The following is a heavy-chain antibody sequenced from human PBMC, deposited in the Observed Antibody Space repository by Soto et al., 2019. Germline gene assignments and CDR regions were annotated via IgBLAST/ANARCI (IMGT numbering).Heavy chain of an antibody. Sequence: QVQLVQSGAEVKKPGSSVKVSCKASGGSFSSYAISWWRQAPVQGLEWMGGIIPIFGTATYAQKFQGRVTIIADKSTSTAYMELSSLRSEDTAVYYCARAGPVAGNHAFDIWGQGTLVTVSS. V-gene: IGHV1-69*06. J-gene: IGHJ3*02. D-gene: IGHD6-19*01. CDR2: IIPIFGTA. CDR3: ARAGPVAGNHAFDI. CDR1: GGSFSSYA.